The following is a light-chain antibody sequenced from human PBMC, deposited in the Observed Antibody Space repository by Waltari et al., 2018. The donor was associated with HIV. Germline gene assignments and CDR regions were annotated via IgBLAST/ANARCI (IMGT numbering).Light chain of an antibody. J-gene: IGKJ1*01. Sequence: EIVLTQSPGTLSLSPGERATLSCRASQSVGSSYLAWYQQKPGQAPRLLIYGASFRATGIPDRFSGSGSVTDFTLTISRLEPEDFAVYYCQQYGSSLSTFGQGTKVEIK. CDR3: QQYGSSLST. CDR2: GAS. V-gene: IGKV3-20*01. CDR1: QSVGSSY.